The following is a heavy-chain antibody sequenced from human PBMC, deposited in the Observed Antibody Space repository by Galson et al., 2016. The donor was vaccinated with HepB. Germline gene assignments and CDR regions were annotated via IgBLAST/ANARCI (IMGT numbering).Heavy chain of an antibody. CDR1: GFTFSSHA. V-gene: IGHV3-23*01. CDR2: INGAGGNT. D-gene: IGHD3-10*01. CDR3: AKDLSRRSGGLVMVRGLLDD. Sequence: SLRLSCAASGFTFSSHAIRWVPQAPGQGLEWVAAINGAGGNTFYADSVRGRFTVSRDNSRNTLYLQMTSLGAEDTALYCCAKDLSRRSGGLVMVRGLLDDWGQGTRVTVSS. J-gene: IGHJ4*02.